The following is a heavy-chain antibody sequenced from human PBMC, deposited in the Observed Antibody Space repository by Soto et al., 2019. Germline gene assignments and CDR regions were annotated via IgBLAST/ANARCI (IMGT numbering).Heavy chain of an antibody. CDR2: IKQDGSEK. Sequence: PVGSLRLSCAASGFTFSSYWMSWVRQAPGKGLEWVANIKQDGSEKYYVDSVKGRFTISRDNAKNSLYLQMNSLRAEDTAVYYFVMDSSIVVKKGTYYEYYGIDVWGERTT. D-gene: IGHD3-22*01. V-gene: IGHV3-7*04. CDR3: VMDSSIVVKKGTYYEYYGIDV. J-gene: IGHJ6*02. CDR1: GFTFSSYW.